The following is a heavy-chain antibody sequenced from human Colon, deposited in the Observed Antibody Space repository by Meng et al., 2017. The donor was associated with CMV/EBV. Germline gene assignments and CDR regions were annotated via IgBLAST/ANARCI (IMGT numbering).Heavy chain of an antibody. V-gene: IGHV1-18*04. CDR3: ARGRPNWSGVLDY. D-gene: IGHD1-1*01. CDR2: IRRSTCSN. CDR1: VYTLARLC. J-gene: IGHJ4*02. Sequence: QVQLGRLGVLGEWAGTLCFCTGTVFVYTLARLCCYWVRQAPGRGLGWIGRIRRSTCSNNRAQKFQGRVHIATDKTKSSAHLALSGLTSNDTAVYYCARGRPNWSGVLDYWGQGTLVTVSS.